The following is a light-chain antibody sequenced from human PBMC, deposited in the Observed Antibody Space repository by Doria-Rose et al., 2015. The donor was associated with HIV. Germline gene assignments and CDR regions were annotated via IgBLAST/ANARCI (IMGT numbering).Light chain of an antibody. CDR2: EGS. CDR1: QSFSSTY. Sequence: TQSPGTLSLSPGERATLSCRASQSFSSTYLAWYQQKPGQAPSLLIYEGSTMATGIPDRFSASGSVTDFTLTINRLEPEDFALYYCHQYGTSWTFGQGTKVEI. J-gene: IGKJ1*01. CDR3: HQYGTSWT. V-gene: IGKV3-20*01.